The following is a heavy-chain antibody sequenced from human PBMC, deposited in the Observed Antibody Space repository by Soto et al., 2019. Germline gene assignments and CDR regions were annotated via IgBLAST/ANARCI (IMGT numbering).Heavy chain of an antibody. D-gene: IGHD3-10*01. J-gene: IGHJ5*02. V-gene: IGHV4-59*01. CDR3: ARDLFGWFDP. Sequence: SETLSLTCTVSGGSISSYYWSWIRQPPGKGLEWIGYIYYSGSTNYNPSLKSRVTISVDTSKNQFSLKLGSVTAADTAVYYCARDLFGWFDPWGQGTLVTVSS. CDR1: GGSISSYY. CDR2: IYYSGST.